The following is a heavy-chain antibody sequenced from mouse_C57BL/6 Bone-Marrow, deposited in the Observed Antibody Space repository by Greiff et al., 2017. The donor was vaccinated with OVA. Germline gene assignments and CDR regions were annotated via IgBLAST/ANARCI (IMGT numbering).Heavy chain of an antibody. CDR1: GYTFTDYY. J-gene: IGHJ2*01. D-gene: IGHD2-3*01. Sequence: VQLQQSGPVLVKPGASVKMSCKASGYTFTDYYMNWVKQSHGKSLEWIGVINPYNGGTSYNQKFKGKATLTVDKSSSTAYMELNSLTSEDSAVYYCARGWLLRYFDYWGQGTTLTVSS. CDR2: INPYNGGT. V-gene: IGHV1-19*01. CDR3: ARGWLLRYFDY.